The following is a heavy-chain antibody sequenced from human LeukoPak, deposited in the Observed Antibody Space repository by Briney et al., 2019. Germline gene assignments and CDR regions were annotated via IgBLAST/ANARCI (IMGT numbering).Heavy chain of an antibody. D-gene: IGHD6-19*01. CDR2: SSWNSGSI. V-gene: IGHV3-9*01. Sequence: PGGSLRLSCAASGFTFDDYAVHWVRQAPGKGLEWFSGSSWNSGSIGYAASVKGRFTISRDTAKNSMYLQMNSLRAEDTALYSCAKVSLPIAVAGTVYFDYWGQGTLVTVSS. J-gene: IGHJ4*02. CDR1: GFTFDDYA. CDR3: AKVSLPIAVAGTVYFDY.